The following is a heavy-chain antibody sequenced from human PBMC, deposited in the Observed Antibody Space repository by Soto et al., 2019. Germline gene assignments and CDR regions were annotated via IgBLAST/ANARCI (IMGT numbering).Heavy chain of an antibody. CDR3: ARHCSSTSCYTHYYYGMDV. V-gene: IGHV5-10-1*01. CDR2: IDPSDSYT. J-gene: IGHJ6*02. CDR1: GYSFTSYW. D-gene: IGHD2-2*02. Sequence: GESLKISCKGSGYSFTSYWISWVRQMPGKGLEWMGRIDPSDSYTNYSPSFQGHVTISADKSISTAYLQWSSLKASDTAMYYCARHCSSTSCYTHYYYGMDVWGQGPTVTVSS.